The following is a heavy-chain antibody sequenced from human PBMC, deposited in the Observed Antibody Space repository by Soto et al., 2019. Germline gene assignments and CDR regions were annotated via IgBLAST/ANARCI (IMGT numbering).Heavy chain of an antibody. CDR2: IHSGST. D-gene: IGHD5-12*01. J-gene: IGHJ5*02. CDR3: ARSGGYSGYDHFFDP. Sequence: PSETLSLTCTVSGGSISSDYWNWIRQPPGKGLEWIGYIHSGSTTYSASLRSRVTISVDTSKNQFSLKLSSVTAADTAVYFCARSGGYSGYDHFFDPWGHGTLVTVSS. V-gene: IGHV4-59*08. CDR1: GGSISSDY.